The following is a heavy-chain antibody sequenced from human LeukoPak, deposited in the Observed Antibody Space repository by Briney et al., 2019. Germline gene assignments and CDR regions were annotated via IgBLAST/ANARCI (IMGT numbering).Heavy chain of an antibody. CDR2: INHSGST. J-gene: IGHJ4*02. CDR1: DGSFSGYY. D-gene: IGHD3-3*01. CDR3: ARGLNDSWTGENY. V-gene: IGHV4-34*01. Sequence: SETLSLTCAVYDGSFSGYYWSWIRQPPGKGLEWIGEINHSGSTNYNPSLKSRVTISLDTSKSQFSLKVRYVTAADTAVYYCARGLNDSWTGENYWGQGTLVTVSS.